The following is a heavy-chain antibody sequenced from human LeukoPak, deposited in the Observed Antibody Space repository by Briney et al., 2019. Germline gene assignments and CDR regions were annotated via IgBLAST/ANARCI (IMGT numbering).Heavy chain of an antibody. Sequence: ASVKVSCKASGYTFTGYYIFWVRQAPGQGLEWMGWINPNSGGTNYAQKFQGRVTMTRDTSISTAYMELSRLRSDDTAVLYCARGHHYFVSGSYYNFWGQGTLVTVSS. J-gene: IGHJ4*02. D-gene: IGHD3-10*01. CDR2: INPNSGGT. V-gene: IGHV1-2*02. CDR1: GYTFTGYY. CDR3: ARGHHYFVSGSYYNF.